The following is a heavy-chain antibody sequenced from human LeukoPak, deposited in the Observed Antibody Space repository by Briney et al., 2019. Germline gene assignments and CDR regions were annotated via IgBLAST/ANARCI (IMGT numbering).Heavy chain of an antibody. CDR1: GGSINTANYY. CDR3: ARDRYGDFEDY. CDR2: ISYSGTP. Sequence: SETLSLTCNVSGGSINTANYYWTWIRQPPGTGLEWIGYISYSGTPYYNPSLNSRVTISLDTSKYQFSLILNSVTAADTAMYYCARDRYGDFEDYWGQGTLVTVSS. V-gene: IGHV4-30-4*08. J-gene: IGHJ4*02. D-gene: IGHD4-17*01.